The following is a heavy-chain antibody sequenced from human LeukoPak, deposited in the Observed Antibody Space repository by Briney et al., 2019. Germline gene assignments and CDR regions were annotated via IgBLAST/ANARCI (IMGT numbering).Heavy chain of an antibody. V-gene: IGHV4-39*01. CDR3: TRLSEGVAGDY. CDR2: IYYAGNT. D-gene: IGHD6-19*01. CDR1: GGSISSSSYH. J-gene: IGHJ4*02. Sequence: PSETLSLTCTVSGGSISSSSYHWGWIRQPPGKGLEWIGSIYYAGNTYYNPSLKSRVTMSVDTSKNQFSLTMSSVTAADTAIYYCTRLSEGVAGDYWGQGTLVTVSS.